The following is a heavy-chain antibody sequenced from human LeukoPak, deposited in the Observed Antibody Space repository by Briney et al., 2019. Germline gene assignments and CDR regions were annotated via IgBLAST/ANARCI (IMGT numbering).Heavy chain of an antibody. D-gene: IGHD5-12*01. Sequence: GGSLRLSCAASGFTVSSNYMSWVRQAPGKGLEWVSVIYSGGSIYYADSVKGRFTISRDNSKNTLYLQMNSLRAEDTAVYYCARVGYSGTNWFDPWGQGTLVTVSS. J-gene: IGHJ5*02. CDR2: IYSGGSI. V-gene: IGHV3-66*02. CDR1: GFTVSSNY. CDR3: ARVGYSGTNWFDP.